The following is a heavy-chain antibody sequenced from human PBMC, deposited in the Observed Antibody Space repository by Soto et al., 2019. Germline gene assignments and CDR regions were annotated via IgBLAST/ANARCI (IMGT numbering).Heavy chain of an antibody. J-gene: IGHJ4*02. Sequence: EVQLLESGGGLVQPGGSLRLSCAASGFTFSSYAMSWVRQAPGKGLEWVSVISGSGDSTYYADSVKGRFTISRDNSKNTLYLQMNSLSAEDTAVYYCAKRSSSWVFDYWGQGTLVTVSS. CDR3: AKRSSSWVFDY. CDR2: ISGSGDST. V-gene: IGHV3-23*01. D-gene: IGHD6-13*01. CDR1: GFTFSSYA.